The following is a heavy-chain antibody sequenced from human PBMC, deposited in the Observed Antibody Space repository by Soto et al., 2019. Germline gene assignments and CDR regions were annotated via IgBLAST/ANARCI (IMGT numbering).Heavy chain of an antibody. CDR1: GFTFSDYY. CDR3: ARSPWYCSGGSCYFTYYYGMDV. V-gene: IGHV3-11*06. CDR2: ISSSSSYT. Sequence: QVQLVESGGGLVKPGGSLRLSCAASGFTFSDYYMSWIRQAPGKGLEWVSYISSSSSYTNYADSVKGRFTISRDNAQNSLYLQMNSLRAEDTAVYYCARSPWYCSGGSCYFTYYYGMDVWGQGTTVTVSS. D-gene: IGHD2-15*01. J-gene: IGHJ6*02.